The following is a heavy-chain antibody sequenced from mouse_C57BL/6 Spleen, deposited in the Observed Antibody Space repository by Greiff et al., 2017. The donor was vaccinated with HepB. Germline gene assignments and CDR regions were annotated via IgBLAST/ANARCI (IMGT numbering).Heavy chain of an antibody. Sequence: QVQLQQSGAELVKPGASVKLSCKASGYTFTSYWMQWVKQRPGQGLEWIGEIDPSDSFTNYNQKFKGKATLTVDTSSSTAYMQLSSLTSEDSAVYYCARGDYYGSSHYFGYCGQGTTLTVSS. CDR3: ARGDYYGSSHYFGY. D-gene: IGHD1-1*01. CDR1: GYTFTSYW. CDR2: IDPSDSFT. J-gene: IGHJ2*01. V-gene: IGHV1-50*01.